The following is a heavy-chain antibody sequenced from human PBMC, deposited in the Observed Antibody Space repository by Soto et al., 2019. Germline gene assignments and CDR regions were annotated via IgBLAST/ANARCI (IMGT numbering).Heavy chain of an antibody. V-gene: IGHV1-18*01. CDR2: INVYNGNT. Sequence: QVQLVQSGGEVKKPGASVKVSCKASGYTFTKYGISWVRHAPGQGLEWMGWINVYNGNTKYAQKVQGRVTMTTDTSTSTAYMELRSLRSDDTAVYYCARGVGSGSYYNQYNWFDPWGQGTLVTVSS. D-gene: IGHD3-10*01. J-gene: IGHJ5*02. CDR3: ARGVGSGSYYNQYNWFDP. CDR1: GYTFTKYG.